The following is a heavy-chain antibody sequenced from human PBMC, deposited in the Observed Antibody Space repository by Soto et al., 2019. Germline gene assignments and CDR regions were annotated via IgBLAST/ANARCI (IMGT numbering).Heavy chain of an antibody. D-gene: IGHD2-15*01. CDR3: AREPRYCRGGSCSITGVAYDI. CDR2: ISNRGDT. V-gene: IGHV3-66*01. J-gene: IGHJ3*02. CDR1: GFIVSDTY. Sequence: EVQLVESGGGLVQPGGSLRLSCTASGFIVSDTYVNWVRQAPGKGLEWVSVISNRGDTHYADSVRGRFSLSRDISDNTLHLQMNNLRVEDTAVYYCAREPRYCRGGSCSITGVAYDIWGQGTKVSVSS.